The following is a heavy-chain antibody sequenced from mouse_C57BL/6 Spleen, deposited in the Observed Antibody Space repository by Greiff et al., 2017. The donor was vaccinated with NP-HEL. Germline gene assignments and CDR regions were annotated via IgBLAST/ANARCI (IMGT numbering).Heavy chain of an antibody. Sequence: VQLQQSGAELVRPGASVKLSCTASGFNIKDDYMHWVKQRPEQGLEWIGWIDPENGDTEYASKFQGKATITADTSSNTAYLQLSSLTSEDTAVYYCTFSRKPWYFDYWGQGTTLTVSS. CDR3: TFSRKPWYFDY. J-gene: IGHJ2*01. CDR1: GFNIKDDY. CDR2: IDPENGDT. V-gene: IGHV14-4*01.